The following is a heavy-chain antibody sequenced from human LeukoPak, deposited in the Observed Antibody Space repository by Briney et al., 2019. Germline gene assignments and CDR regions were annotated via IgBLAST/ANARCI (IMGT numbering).Heavy chain of an antibody. CDR2: IIPIFDTA. D-gene: IGHD6-13*01. CDR3: ARDSAEQLADGFDI. J-gene: IGHJ3*02. CDR1: GGTFISYA. Sequence: GASVKVSCKASGGTFISYAISWVRQAPGQGLEWMGGIIPIFDTAIYAQKFQGTVTITSDKSTSTAYMELSSLRSEDTAVYYCARDSAEQLADGFDIGGQGTMVTVSS. V-gene: IGHV1-69*06.